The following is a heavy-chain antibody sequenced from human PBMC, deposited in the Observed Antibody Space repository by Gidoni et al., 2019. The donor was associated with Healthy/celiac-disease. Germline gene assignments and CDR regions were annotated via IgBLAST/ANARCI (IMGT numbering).Heavy chain of an antibody. V-gene: IGHV3-15*01. CDR1: GFTFSNAW. D-gene: IGHD2-2*01. CDR3: TTALGDTRAFDI. J-gene: IGHJ3*02. Sequence: EVQLVESGGGLVKPGGSLRLSCAASGFTFSNAWMSWVRQAPGKGLEWVGRIKSKTDGGTTDYAAPVKGRFTISRDDSKNTLYLQMNSLKTEDTAVYYCTTALGDTRAFDIWGQGTMVTVSS. CDR2: IKSKTDGGTT.